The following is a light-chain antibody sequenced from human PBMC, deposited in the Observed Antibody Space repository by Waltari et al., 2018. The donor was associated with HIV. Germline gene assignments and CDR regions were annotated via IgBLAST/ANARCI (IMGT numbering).Light chain of an antibody. Sequence: ELVLTQSPATLSLSPGARVTLSFAARQNTKHNSLALYQQKGGLAPRLLIYDASRRAAGIPDRFSGSGSGTDFTLTISRLEPDDFATYYCHQFGSSVSYTFGQGTKLEIK. V-gene: IGKV3D-20*01. CDR1: QNTKHNS. J-gene: IGKJ2*01. CDR3: HQFGSSVSYT. CDR2: DAS.